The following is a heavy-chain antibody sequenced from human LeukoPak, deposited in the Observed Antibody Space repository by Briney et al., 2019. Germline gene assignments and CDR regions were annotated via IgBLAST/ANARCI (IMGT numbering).Heavy chain of an antibody. CDR2: IKSKTDGGTT. V-gene: IGHV3-15*01. CDR1: GFTFSNAW. J-gene: IGHJ4*02. CDR3: AKDYYYDSNHFDY. Sequence: PGGSLRLSCAASGFTFSNAWMSWVRQAPGKGLEWVGRIKSKTDGGTTDYAAPVKGRFTISRDDSRNTLYLQMNSLRAEDTAVYYCAKDYYYDSNHFDYWGQGTLVTVSS. D-gene: IGHD3-22*01.